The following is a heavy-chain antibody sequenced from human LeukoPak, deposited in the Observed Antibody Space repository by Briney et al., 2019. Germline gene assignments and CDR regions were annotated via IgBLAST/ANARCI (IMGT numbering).Heavy chain of an antibody. CDR1: GGSIRSSSYD. V-gene: IGHV4-39*01. D-gene: IGHD5-12*01. CDR2: IYYSGST. Sequence: SETLSLTCTVSGGSIRSSSYDWGWIRQPPGKGLEWIGSIYYSGSTDYSPSLESRVTIFVDTSKNEFSLNMSSVTAADTAVYYCARRDWRYSDYDHFDYWGQGTVVTVSS. J-gene: IGHJ4*02. CDR3: ARRDWRYSDYDHFDY.